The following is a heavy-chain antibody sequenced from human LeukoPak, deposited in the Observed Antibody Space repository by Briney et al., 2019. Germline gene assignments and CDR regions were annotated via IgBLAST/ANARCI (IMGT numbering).Heavy chain of an antibody. Sequence: GRSLRLSCAASALTFSSHATKWVSQAPGKGLEWVSGIRDSGCATYYVDSVKGRFTISRDNSKNTVYLQMNRLRAEDAAVYYCAKPVREQLLCSNYDWGQGTLVTVSS. CDR2: IRDSGCAT. CDR3: AKPVREQLLCSNYD. V-gene: IGHV3-23*01. CDR1: ALTFSSHA. D-gene: IGHD1-26*01. J-gene: IGHJ4*02.